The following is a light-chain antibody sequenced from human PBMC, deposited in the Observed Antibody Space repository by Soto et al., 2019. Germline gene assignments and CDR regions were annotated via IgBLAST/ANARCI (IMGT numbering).Light chain of an antibody. CDR3: QHYNDRPLT. CDR1: QSVSSSY. Sequence: EIVLTQSPGTLSLSPGERATLSCRASQSVSSSYLAWYQQKPGQTPRLLIYGASTRATGIPDRFIGSGSGTDFTLTISSLQSEDFAVYSCQHYNDRPLTFGGGTKVEIK. J-gene: IGKJ4*01. CDR2: GAS. V-gene: IGKV3-20*01.